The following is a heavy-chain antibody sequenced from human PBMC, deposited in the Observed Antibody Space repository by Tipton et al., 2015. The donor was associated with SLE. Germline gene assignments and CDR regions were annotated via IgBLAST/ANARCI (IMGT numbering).Heavy chain of an antibody. CDR3: ARGYYYTDV. V-gene: IGHV4-34*12. CDR2: IIHSGVT. Sequence: TLSLTCTVSDGSISDYYWTWIRQPAGEGLEWIAEIIHSGVTNYNPSLRSRVTISVDMSKNQVSLKLSSVTAADTAVYYCARGYYYTDVWGKGTTVTVSS. CDR1: DGSISDYY. J-gene: IGHJ6*03.